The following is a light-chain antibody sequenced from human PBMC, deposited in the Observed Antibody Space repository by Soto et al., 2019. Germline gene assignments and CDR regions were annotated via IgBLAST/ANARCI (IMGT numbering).Light chain of an antibody. V-gene: IGKV1-39*01. CDR1: QSISTW. CDR3: KQSYSTPIS. J-gene: IGKJ5*01. CDR2: TAS. Sequence: DIQMTQSPSTLSASVGDRVTITCRASQSISTWLAWYQQKPGKAPKLLMYTASNLQSGVQSRFSGSGSGTDFTLTIRSLQPEDFATYYCKQSYSTPISVGQGTRLEIK.